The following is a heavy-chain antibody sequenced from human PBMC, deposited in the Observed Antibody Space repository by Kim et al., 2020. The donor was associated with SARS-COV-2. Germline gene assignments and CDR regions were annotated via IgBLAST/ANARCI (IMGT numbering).Heavy chain of an antibody. J-gene: IGHJ4*02. V-gene: IGHV3-23*01. CDR3: AKGWDIVVVVAGLGDY. D-gene: IGHD2-15*01. Sequence: YVKGRFTISRDNSKNTLYLQMNSLRAEDTAVYYCAKGWDIVVVVAGLGDYWGQGTLVTVSS.